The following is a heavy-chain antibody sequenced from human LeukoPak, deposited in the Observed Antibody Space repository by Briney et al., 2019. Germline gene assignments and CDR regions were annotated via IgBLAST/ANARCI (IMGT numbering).Heavy chain of an antibody. CDR2: ISSSSSYI. V-gene: IGHV3-21*01. D-gene: IGHD4-11*01. J-gene: IGHJ6*03. CDR1: GFTFSSYS. Sequence: GSLRLSCAASGFTFSSYSMNWVRQAPGKGLEWVSSISSSSSYINYADSVKGRFTISRDNAKNSLYLQMNSLRAEDTAVYYCARWGVTTVTTFPYYYYMDVWGKGTTVTVSS. CDR3: ARWGVTTVTTFPYYYYMDV.